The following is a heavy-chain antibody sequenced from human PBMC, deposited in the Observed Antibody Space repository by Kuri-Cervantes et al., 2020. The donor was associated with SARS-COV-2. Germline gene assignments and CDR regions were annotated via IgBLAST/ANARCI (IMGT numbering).Heavy chain of an antibody. D-gene: IGHD2-15*01. CDR1: GFTFSSYG. CDR3: AKDRSPFVVVVAATDY. J-gene: IGHJ4*02. CDR2: ISYDGSNK. Sequence: GESLKISCAASGFTFSSYGMHWVRQAPGKGLEWVAVISYDGSNKYYADSVKGRFTISRDNSKNTLYLQMNSLSAEDTAVYYCAKDRSPFVVVVAATDYWGQGTLVTVSS. V-gene: IGHV3-30*18.